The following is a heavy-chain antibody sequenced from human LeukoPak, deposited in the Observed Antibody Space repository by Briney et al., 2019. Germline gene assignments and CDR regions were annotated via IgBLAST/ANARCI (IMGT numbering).Heavy chain of an antibody. CDR3: ARDGGLLPDN. CDR2: ISPDGNSR. CDR1: GFPFSTYA. J-gene: IGHJ4*02. D-gene: IGHD2-21*02. V-gene: IGHV3-74*01. Sequence: AGSLRLSCAASGFPFSTYAMHWVRQPPGKGLVWISRISPDGNSRGYADSVKGRFIISRDSATNTLSLQMNSLTADDTAVYYCARDGGLLPDNWGKGTLVTVSS.